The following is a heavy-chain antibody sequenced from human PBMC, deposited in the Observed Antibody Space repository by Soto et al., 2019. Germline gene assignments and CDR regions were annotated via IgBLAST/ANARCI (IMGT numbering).Heavy chain of an antibody. V-gene: IGHV3-49*03. CDR3: TRDSSTRYSSGQDAFDI. CDR2: IRSKAYGGTT. D-gene: IGHD6-19*01. Sequence: GGSLRLSCTASGFTFDDYAMSWFRQAPGKGLEWVGFIRSKAYGGTTEYAASVKGRFTISRDDSKSIAYLQMNSLKTEDTAVYYCTRDSSTRYSSGQDAFDIWGQGTMVTVSS. J-gene: IGHJ3*02. CDR1: GFTFDDYA.